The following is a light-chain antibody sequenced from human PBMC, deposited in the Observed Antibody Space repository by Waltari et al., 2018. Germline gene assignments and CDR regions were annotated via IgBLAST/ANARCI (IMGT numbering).Light chain of an antibody. J-gene: IGLJ3*02. CDR3: AVWDDILTAWV. Sequence: QSVLPHPPSVSGTPGQRVTISCSGCSYNLGRSHVYWYQKFPGTAPKLLLYRDNQRPSGVPDRFSGSRSGTSAALAIGALRSVDEADYYCAVWDDILTAWVFGGGTKLTVL. CDR2: RDN. V-gene: IGLV1-47*01. CDR1: SYNLGRSH.